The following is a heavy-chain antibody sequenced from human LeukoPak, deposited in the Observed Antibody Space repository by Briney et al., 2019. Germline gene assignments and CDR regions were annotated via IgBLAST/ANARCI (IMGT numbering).Heavy chain of an antibody. CDR1: GYTFTSYG. D-gene: IGHD2-2*01. Sequence: ASVKVSCKASGYTFTSYGISWVRHAPGQGLEWMGWISAYNGNTNYAQKLQGRVTMTTDTSTSTAYRELRSLRSDDTAVYYCARDLDCSSTSCYDYWGQGTLVTVSS. CDR3: ARDLDCSSTSCYDY. V-gene: IGHV1-18*01. J-gene: IGHJ4*02. CDR2: ISAYNGNT.